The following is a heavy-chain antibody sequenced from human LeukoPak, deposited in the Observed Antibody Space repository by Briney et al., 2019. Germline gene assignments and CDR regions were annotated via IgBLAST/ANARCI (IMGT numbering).Heavy chain of an antibody. J-gene: IGHJ3*02. V-gene: IGHV3-9*01. CDR1: GFTFDDYA. Sequence: GGSLRLSCAASGFTFDDYAMHWVRQAPGKGLEWVSGISWNSGSIGYADSVKGRFTISRDNAKNSLYLQMNSLRAEDTALYYCAKGSYYDIPPDAFDIWGQGTMVTVSS. D-gene: IGHD3-9*01. CDR3: AKGSYYDIPPDAFDI. CDR2: ISWNSGSI.